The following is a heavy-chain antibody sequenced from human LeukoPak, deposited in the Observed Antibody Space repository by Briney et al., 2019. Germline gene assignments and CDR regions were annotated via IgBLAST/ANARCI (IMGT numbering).Heavy chain of an antibody. CDR2: ISAYNGNT. V-gene: IGHV1-18*01. CDR3: AVYGDQGDYFDY. Sequence: ASVKVSCKASGYTFTSYGISWVRQAPGQGLEWMGWISAYNGNTNYAQKLQGRVTMTTDTSTSTAYMELSSLRSEDTAVYYCAVYGDQGDYFDYWGQGTLVTVSS. J-gene: IGHJ4*02. CDR1: GYTFTSYG. D-gene: IGHD4-17*01.